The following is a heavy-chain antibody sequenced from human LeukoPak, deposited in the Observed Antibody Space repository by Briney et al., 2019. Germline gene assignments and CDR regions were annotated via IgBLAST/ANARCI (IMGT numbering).Heavy chain of an antibody. J-gene: IGHJ4*02. Sequence: GSSVKVSCKASGGTFSSYAISWVRQAPGQGLEWMGRIIPIFGTANYAQKFQGRVTITTDESTSTAYMELSSLRSEDTAVYYCARISYYDSSGYNDYRGQGTLVTVSS. CDR1: GGTFSSYA. V-gene: IGHV1-69*05. CDR2: IIPIFGTA. CDR3: ARISYYDSSGYNDY. D-gene: IGHD3-22*01.